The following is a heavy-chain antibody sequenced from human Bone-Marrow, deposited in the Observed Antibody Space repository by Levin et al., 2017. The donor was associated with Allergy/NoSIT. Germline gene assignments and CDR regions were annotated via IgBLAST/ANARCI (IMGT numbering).Heavy chain of an antibody. Sequence: SETLSLTCTVSGGSLSTYYWSWIRQPPGKRLEWIGYIYYNAMFTSGNTNYNPSVKSRVSISVDTSKNQFSLRLSSVTAADTAVYYCVRVIFSNVWYVDQWGQGTLVTVSS. CDR1: GGSLSTYY. J-gene: IGHJ4*02. CDR2: IYYNAMFTSGNT. D-gene: IGHD6-19*01. CDR3: VRVIFSNVWYVDQ. V-gene: IGHV4-59*01.